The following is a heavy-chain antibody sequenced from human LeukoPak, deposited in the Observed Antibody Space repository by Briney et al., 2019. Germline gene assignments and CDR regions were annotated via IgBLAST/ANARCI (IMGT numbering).Heavy chain of an antibody. CDR1: GGSISSGDYY. CDR2: IYYSGST. D-gene: IGHD3-3*01. J-gene: IGHJ6*03. CDR3: ARLGIGFLEWLWPPIPMDV. Sequence: PSETLSLTCTVSGGSISSGDYYWSWIRQPPGKGLEWIGYIYYSGSTYYNPSLKSRVTISVDTSKNQFSLKLSSVTAADTAVYYCARLGIGFLEWLWPPIPMDVWGKGTTVTVSS. V-gene: IGHV4-30-4*08.